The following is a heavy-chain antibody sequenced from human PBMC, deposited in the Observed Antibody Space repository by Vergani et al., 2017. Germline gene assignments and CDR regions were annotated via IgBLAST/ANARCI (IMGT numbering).Heavy chain of an antibody. V-gene: IGHV3-72*01. D-gene: IGHD3-3*01. CDR2: TRNKASGYST. Sequence: EVRLVESGGGLVQPGGSLRLSCATSEFTLSDYWIDWVRQAPGKGLEWVDRTRNKASGYSTEYAASVRSRFIVSRYASGKSVSMQMTRLRIDDTAVYFCARTLKFLDMDVWGKGTTVTVSS. CDR3: ARTLKFLDMDV. CDR1: EFTLSDYW. J-gene: IGHJ6*04.